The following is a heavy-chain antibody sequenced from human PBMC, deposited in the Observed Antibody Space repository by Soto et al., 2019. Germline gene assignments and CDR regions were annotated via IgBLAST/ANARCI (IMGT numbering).Heavy chain of an antibody. CDR2: SYHGGRT. V-gene: IGHV4-38-2*01. CDR1: GYSISSGYY. Sequence: SETLSLTCAVSGYSISSGYYWGWLRQPPGKGLEWIGSSYHGGRTYYNQSLNSRVTLSIDMTNNHVSLILNSVTAADTAVYYCARVGPWVPYYYASSPYTFENWFDPWGQGTLVTASS. CDR3: ARVGPWVPYYYASSPYTFENWFDP. J-gene: IGHJ5*02. D-gene: IGHD3-22*01.